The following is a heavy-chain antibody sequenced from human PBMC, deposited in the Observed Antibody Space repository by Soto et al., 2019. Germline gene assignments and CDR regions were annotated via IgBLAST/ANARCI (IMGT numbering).Heavy chain of an antibody. V-gene: IGHV4-4*07. CDR2: IYTSGST. Sequence: PSETLSLSFTCSGGSNSGYYWHWNRQPAGEGLWWIGRIYTSGSTNYNHSLKSRVTMSVGPAKNQCSLKLSPVTAADTDVYYCASVPSRGIVVLGAAQNWFDPLGQGTLVTVS. D-gene: IGHD2-15*01. CDR1: GGSNSGYY. CDR3: ASVPSRGIVVLGAAQNWFDP. J-gene: IGHJ5*02.